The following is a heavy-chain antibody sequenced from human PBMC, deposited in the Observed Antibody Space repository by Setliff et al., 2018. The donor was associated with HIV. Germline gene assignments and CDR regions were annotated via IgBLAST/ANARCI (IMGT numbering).Heavy chain of an antibody. Sequence: SETLSLTCAVYGGSFSGFYWSWIRQPPGKDLEWIGEINHSGSTNYNPSLKSRVTISVDTSKNQFSLKLTSVTAADTAVYYCAGGPGTTSIDYWAKGTLVTVSS. CDR3: AGGPGTTSIDY. CDR2: INHSGST. D-gene: IGHD1-26*01. J-gene: IGHJ4*02. V-gene: IGHV4-34*01. CDR1: GGSFSGFY.